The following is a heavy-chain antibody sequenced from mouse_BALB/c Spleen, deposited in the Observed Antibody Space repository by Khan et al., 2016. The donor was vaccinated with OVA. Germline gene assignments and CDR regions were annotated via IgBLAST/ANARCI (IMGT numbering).Heavy chain of an antibody. V-gene: IGHV1S81*02. J-gene: IGHJ3*01. Sequence: VQLQQSGAELVKPGASVKISCKASGYAFTRFYMNWVKQGPGQGLEWIGGINPSNGDTYFTENLKSKTTLTGDKATNTAYLQVSNLTSEDSAFYYCARSGDGSSFAYWGQGTLVTVSA. CDR1: GYAFTRFY. D-gene: IGHD6-1*01. CDR2: INPSNGDT. CDR3: ARSGDGSSFAY.